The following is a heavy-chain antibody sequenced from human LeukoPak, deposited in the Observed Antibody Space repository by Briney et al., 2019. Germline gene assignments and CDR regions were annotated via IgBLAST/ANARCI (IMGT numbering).Heavy chain of an antibody. V-gene: IGHV3-48*01. CDR2: ITANSGTM. CDR1: GFTFSNHN. CDR3: ARVQARGNWFDP. J-gene: IGHJ5*02. Sequence: GGSLRLSCAASGFTFSNHNMNWVRQAPGKGLERVSFITANSGTMYYADSVTGRFTISRDNARNSLYLQMNNLRAEDTAVYYCARVQARGNWFDPWGQGTLVIVSS.